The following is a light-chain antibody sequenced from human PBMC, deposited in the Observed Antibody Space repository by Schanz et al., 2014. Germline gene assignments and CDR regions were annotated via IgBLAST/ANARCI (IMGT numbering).Light chain of an antibody. Sequence: QSALTQPASVSGSPGQSITISCTGTSSDVGGYNYVAWYQQHPGKAPKLIIYDVSIRPSGVSNRFSGSKSGNTASLTISGLQAEDEADYYCSSYTDTSTRGFGGGTKLTVL. V-gene: IGLV2-14*01. CDR1: SSDVGGYNY. CDR3: SSYTDTSTRG. J-gene: IGLJ3*02. CDR2: DVS.